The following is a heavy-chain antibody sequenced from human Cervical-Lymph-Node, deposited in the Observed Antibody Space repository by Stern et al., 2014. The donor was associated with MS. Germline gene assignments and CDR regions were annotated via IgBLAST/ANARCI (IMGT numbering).Heavy chain of an antibody. Sequence: VQLVESGAEVKKPGASVKVSCKASGYTFTSNGISWVRQAPGQGLEWMGWISAYNGNTNYAQNFQGRVTMNTDTSTSTAYMELRSLKSDDTAVYYCARDQQIPYYYYGMDVWGQGTTVTVSS. V-gene: IGHV1-18*01. CDR3: ARDQQIPYYYYGMDV. CDR2: ISAYNGNT. CDR1: GYTFTSNG. J-gene: IGHJ6*02.